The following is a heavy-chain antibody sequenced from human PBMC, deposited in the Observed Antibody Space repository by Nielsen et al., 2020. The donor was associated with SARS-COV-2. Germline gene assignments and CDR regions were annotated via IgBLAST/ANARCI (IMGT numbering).Heavy chain of an antibody. CDR3: ARPGEYSSSSNYYYYGMDV. Sequence: GESLKISCAASGFRFSGSFMSWVRQAPGKGLEWVASIKQDGDEKVYLDSVKGRFTISRDNAEKSLYLQMNSLRAEDTAVYYCARPGEYSSSSNYYYYGMDVWGQGTTVTVSS. J-gene: IGHJ6*02. D-gene: IGHD6-6*01. CDR1: GFRFSGSF. CDR2: IKQDGDEK. V-gene: IGHV3-7*01.